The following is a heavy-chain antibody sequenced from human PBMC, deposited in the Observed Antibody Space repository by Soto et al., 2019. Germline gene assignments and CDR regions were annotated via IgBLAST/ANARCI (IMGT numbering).Heavy chain of an antibody. V-gene: IGHV4-30-4*01. J-gene: IGHJ6*02. CDR1: GGSISSGDYY. D-gene: IGHD5-18*01. CDR3: AILDTPVPRRAYALDV. Sequence: SETLSLTCTVSGGSISSGDYYWSWIRQPPGKGLEWIGYIYYSGSTYYNQSLKSRVTISVDTSKNQFSLKLSSVTAADTAVNYCAILDTPVPRRAYALDVPGQATTVTVS. CDR2: IYYSGST.